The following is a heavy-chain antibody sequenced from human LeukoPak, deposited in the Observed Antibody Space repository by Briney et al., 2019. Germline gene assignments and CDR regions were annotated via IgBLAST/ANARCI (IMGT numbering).Heavy chain of an antibody. J-gene: IGHJ4*02. V-gene: IGHV3-48*01. D-gene: IGHD6-13*01. Sequence: GGSLRLSCAASGFTFSSYSMNWVRQAPGKGLEWVSYISSSSTIYYADSVKGRFTISRDNAKNSLYLQMNSLRAEDTAVYYCARDLAAAGTSFGYWGQGTLVTVSS. CDR2: ISSSSTI. CDR1: GFTFSSYS. CDR3: ARDLAAAGTSFGY.